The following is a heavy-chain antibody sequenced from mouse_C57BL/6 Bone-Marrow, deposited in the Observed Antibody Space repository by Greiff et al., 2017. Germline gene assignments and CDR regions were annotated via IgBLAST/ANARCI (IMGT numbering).Heavy chain of an antibody. D-gene: IGHD2-4*01. J-gene: IGHJ3*01. CDR1: GYTFTDYE. V-gene: IGHV1-15*01. Sequence: VKLQESGAELVRPGASVTLSCKASGYTFTDYEMHWVKQTPVHGLEWIGAIDPETGGTAYNQKFKGKAILTADKSSSTAYMELRSLTSEDSAVXYCTGTMITWGQGTLVTVSA. CDR3: TGTMIT. CDR2: IDPETGGT.